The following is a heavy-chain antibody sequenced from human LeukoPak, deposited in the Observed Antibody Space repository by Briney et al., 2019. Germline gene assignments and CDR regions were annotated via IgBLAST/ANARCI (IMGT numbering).Heavy chain of an antibody. D-gene: IGHD5-18*01. CDR1: GFSFSLYA. Sequence: GGSLRPSCAASGFSFSLYAMNWVRQAPGKGLEWISYIDSGSDDILHADSVRGRFAISRDNAKNTLYLEMNSLRAEDTAVYYCARDTYRPQLIDSWGQGTLVTVSS. CDR2: IDSGSDDI. V-gene: IGHV3-21*05. CDR3: ARDTYRPQLIDS. J-gene: IGHJ4*02.